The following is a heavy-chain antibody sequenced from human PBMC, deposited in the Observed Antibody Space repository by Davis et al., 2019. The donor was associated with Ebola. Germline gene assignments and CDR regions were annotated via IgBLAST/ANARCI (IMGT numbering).Heavy chain of an antibody. CDR2: ISSSSSYI. CDR1: GFTFSSYS. D-gene: IGHD1-7*01. J-gene: IGHJ5*02. Sequence: GESLKISCAASGFTFSSYSMNWVRQAPGKGLEWVSSISSSSSYIYYADSVKGRFTISRDNAKNSLYRQMNSLRAEDTAVYYCARGVGYNWNYIHRMGYNWFDPWGQGTLVTVSS. V-gene: IGHV3-21*04. CDR3: ARGVGYNWNYIHRMGYNWFDP.